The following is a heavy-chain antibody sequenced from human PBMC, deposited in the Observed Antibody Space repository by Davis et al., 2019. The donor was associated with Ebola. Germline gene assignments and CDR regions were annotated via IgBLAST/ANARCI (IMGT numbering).Heavy chain of an antibody. CDR1: GFTFNIYA. V-gene: IGHV3-23*01. CDR3: AKDRPNYYGTDGHYYRSGGDS. Sequence: PGGSLRLSCAASGFTFNIYAMSWVRQAPGKGLEWVSSLTRTGRTTYYSDSVKGRFTISRDNSQNTLYLQMSSLRTEDTAVYFCAKDRPNYYGTDGHYYRSGGDSWGQGTLVTVSS. J-gene: IGHJ4*02. D-gene: IGHD5-24*01. CDR2: LTRTGRTT.